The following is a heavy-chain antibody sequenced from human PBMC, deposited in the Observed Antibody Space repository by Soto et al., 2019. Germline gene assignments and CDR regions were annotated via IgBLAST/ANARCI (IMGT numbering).Heavy chain of an antibody. CDR2: IYYSGST. CDR1: GGSVSSGSYY. V-gene: IGHV4-61*01. J-gene: IGHJ6*02. Sequence: PSETLSLTCTVSGGSVSSGSYYWSWIRQPPGKGLEWIGYIYYSGSTNYNPSLKSRVTISVDTSKNQFSLKLSSVTAADTAVYYCARDRGSGMDVWGQGTTVTVSS. CDR3: ARDRGSGMDV. D-gene: IGHD3-16*01.